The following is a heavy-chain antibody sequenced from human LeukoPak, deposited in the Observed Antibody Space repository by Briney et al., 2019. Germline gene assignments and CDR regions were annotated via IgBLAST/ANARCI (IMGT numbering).Heavy chain of an antibody. CDR3: ARHGSFLLFDP. CDR2: IYYGGST. D-gene: IGHD1-1*01. V-gene: IGHV4-59*08. J-gene: IGHJ5*02. CDR1: GGSISSYY. Sequence: PSETLSLTWTVAGGSISSYYWSWIRQPPGKGLEWIGYIYYGGSTNYNPSLKSRVTISVDTSKNQFSLKLSSVTAADTAVYYCARHGSFLLFDPWGQGTLVTVSS.